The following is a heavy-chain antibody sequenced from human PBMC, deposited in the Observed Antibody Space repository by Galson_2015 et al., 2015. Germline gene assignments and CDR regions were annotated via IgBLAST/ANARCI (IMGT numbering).Heavy chain of an antibody. D-gene: IGHD2/OR15-2a*01. CDR1: GGSVRSGSYY. V-gene: IGHV4-61*01. CDR2: IYYSGIT. CDR3: ARALLSYGLDV. Sequence: SETLSLTCTVSGGSVRSGSYYWNWMRQPPGKGLEWIGYIYYSGITNYNPSLKSRVTISVDTSTNQFSLKLNSVTAADTAVYYCARALLSYGLDVWGQGTTVTVPS. J-gene: IGHJ6*02.